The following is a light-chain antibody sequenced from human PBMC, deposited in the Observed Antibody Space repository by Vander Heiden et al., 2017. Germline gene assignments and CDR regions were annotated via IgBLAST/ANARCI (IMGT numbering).Light chain of an antibody. J-gene: IGLJ2*01. CDR2: EDN. V-gene: IGLV6-57*02. CDR1: SGSIAPNY. Sequence: NFMLTQPHSVSESPGKTVTISCTGSSGSIAPNYVKGYQQGPGSAPTTVIYEDNQRPSGVPDRFSGSIDSSSNSASLTISGLKTEDEADYYCQSYDSTNVVFGGGTKLTVL. CDR3: QSYDSTNVV.